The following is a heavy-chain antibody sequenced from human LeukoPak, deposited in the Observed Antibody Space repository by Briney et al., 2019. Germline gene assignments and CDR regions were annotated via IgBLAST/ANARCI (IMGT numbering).Heavy chain of an antibody. D-gene: IGHD4-23*01. J-gene: IGHJ5*02. Sequence: PSQTLSLTCTVSGGSISSGSYYWSWIRQPAGKGLEWIGRIYSSGSTNYNPSLKSRVTISLDTSKNQFSLKLSSVTAADTAVYYCARGGGDYGGRFDPWGQGTLVTVSS. V-gene: IGHV4-61*02. CDR3: ARGGGDYGGRFDP. CDR2: IYSSGST. CDR1: GGSISSGSYY.